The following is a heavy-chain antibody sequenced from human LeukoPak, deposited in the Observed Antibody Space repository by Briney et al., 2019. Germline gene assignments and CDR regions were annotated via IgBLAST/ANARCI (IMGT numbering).Heavy chain of an antibody. CDR2: IYYSGST. D-gene: IGHD6-13*01. V-gene: IGHV4-39*01. CDR3: ARLPLYSSSWYGLSDYYYYGMDV. J-gene: IGHJ6*02. CDR1: GGSISSSSYY. Sequence: ASETLSLTCTVSGGSISSSSYYWGWIRQPPGKGLEWIGSIYYSGSTYYNPSLKSRVTISVDTSKNQFSLKLSSVTAADTAVYYCARLPLYSSSWYGLSDYYYYGMDVWGQGTTVTVSS.